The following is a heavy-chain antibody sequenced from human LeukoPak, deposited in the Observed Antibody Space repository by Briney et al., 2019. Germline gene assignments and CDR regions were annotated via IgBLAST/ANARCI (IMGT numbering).Heavy chain of an antibody. CDR3: ATVYSGYDLNYYYMDV. D-gene: IGHD5-12*01. V-gene: IGHV3-53*01. CDR1: GFTVSSNY. J-gene: IGHJ6*03. Sequence: GGSLRLSCAASGFTVSSNYMSWVRQAPGKGLEWVSVIYSGGSTYYADSVKGRFTISRDNSKNTLYLQMNSLRAEDTAVYYCATVYSGYDLNYYYMDVWGKGTTVTVSS. CDR2: IYSGGST.